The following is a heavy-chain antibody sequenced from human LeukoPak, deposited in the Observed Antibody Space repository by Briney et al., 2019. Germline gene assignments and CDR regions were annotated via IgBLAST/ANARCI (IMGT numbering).Heavy chain of an antibody. V-gene: IGHV4-39*01. Sequence: PGGSLRLSCAASGFTFSSYWMSWVRQAPGKGLEWIGSIYYSGSTYYNPSLKSRVTISVDTSKNQFSLKLSSVTAADTAVYYCARRNPYFDYWGQGTLVTVSS. D-gene: IGHD1-14*01. J-gene: IGHJ4*02. CDR1: GFTFSSYW. CDR3: ARRNPYFDY. CDR2: IYYSGST.